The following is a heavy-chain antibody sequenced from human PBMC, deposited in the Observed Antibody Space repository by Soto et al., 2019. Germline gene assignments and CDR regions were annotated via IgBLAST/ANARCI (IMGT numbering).Heavy chain of an antibody. J-gene: IGHJ2*01. Sequence: RRGLEWIGEINHSGSTNYTPSLKSRVTISVDTSKNQFSLTLSSVTAADTAVYFFFQAEDGIRDVRSVSAFLLNRSSDL. CDR2: INHSGST. CDR3: FQAEDGIRDVRSVSAFLLNRSSDL. V-gene: IGHV4-34*01. D-gene: IGHD3-10*02.